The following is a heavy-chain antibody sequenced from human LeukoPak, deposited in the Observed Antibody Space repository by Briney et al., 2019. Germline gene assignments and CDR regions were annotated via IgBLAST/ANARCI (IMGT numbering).Heavy chain of an antibody. J-gene: IGHJ4*02. Sequence: SETLSLTCAVYGGSFSGYYWSWIRQPPGKGLEWIGEINHSGSTSYNPSLKSRVTISVDTSKNQFSLKLSSVTAADTAVYYCAREGSGSYWGQGTLVTVSS. CDR2: INHSGST. V-gene: IGHV4-34*01. CDR1: GGSFSGYY. D-gene: IGHD3-10*01. CDR3: AREGSGSY.